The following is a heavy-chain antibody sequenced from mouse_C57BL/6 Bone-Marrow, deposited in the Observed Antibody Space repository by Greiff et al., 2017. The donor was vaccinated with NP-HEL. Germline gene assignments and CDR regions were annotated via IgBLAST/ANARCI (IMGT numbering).Heavy chain of an antibody. Sequence: QVQLQQPGAELVKPGASVKLSCKASGYTFTSYWMHWVKQRPGRGLEWIGSIDPSSGGTKYNEKFKSKATLTVDKPSSTAYMQLRSLTSEDSAVYYFAEGGGWLQYWYFDVWGTGTTVTVSS. J-gene: IGHJ1*03. CDR2: IDPSSGGT. CDR1: GYTFTSYW. D-gene: IGHD2-3*01. V-gene: IGHV1-72*01. CDR3: AEGGGWLQYWYFDV.